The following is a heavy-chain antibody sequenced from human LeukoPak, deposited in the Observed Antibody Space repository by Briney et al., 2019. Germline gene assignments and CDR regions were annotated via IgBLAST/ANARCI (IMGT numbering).Heavy chain of an antibody. CDR2: IGDKNSRT. D-gene: IGHD5-24*01. V-gene: IGHV3-23*01. J-gene: IGHJ6*02. CDR1: GFTYRSYA. CDR3: VKEIFRNGFHGLDV. Sequence: GGSLRLSCAASGFTYRSYAMNWVRQAPGRGLAWVSGIGDKNSRTYYADSVRGRFTISRDNSRNILYLQMNSLRAEDTAVYYCVKEIFRNGFHGLDVWGQGTTVTVSS.